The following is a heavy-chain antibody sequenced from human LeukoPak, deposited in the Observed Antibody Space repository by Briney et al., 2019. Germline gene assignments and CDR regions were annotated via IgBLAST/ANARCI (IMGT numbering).Heavy chain of an antibody. CDR3: AKDPGSGWFFDY. CDR1: GFTFRDAA. D-gene: IGHD6-19*01. J-gene: IGHJ4*02. CDR2: ISLSGVST. V-gene: IGHV3-23*01. Sequence: GGSLRLSCAVSGFTFRDAAMTWVRQAPGKGLEWVSSISLSGVSTYYADSVKGRFTISRDNSKNTLYLQMNTLRAEDTAAYYCAKDPGSGWFFDYWGQGTLVTVSS.